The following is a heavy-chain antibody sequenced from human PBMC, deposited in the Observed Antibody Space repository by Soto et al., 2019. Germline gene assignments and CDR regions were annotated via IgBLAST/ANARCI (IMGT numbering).Heavy chain of an antibody. CDR2: ISGSGAST. CDR1: GFTFSNYA. Sequence: EVQLLESGGGLVQPGGSLRLSCAASGFTFSNYAMSWVRQAPGKGLEWVSTISGSGASTYYADSVKGRFTISRDNSKNTLYLQMNSLRAEDTAVYYCAKEPSYYYDSSGYYHYWGQGTLVTVSS. D-gene: IGHD3-22*01. CDR3: AKEPSYYYDSSGYYHY. J-gene: IGHJ4*02. V-gene: IGHV3-23*01.